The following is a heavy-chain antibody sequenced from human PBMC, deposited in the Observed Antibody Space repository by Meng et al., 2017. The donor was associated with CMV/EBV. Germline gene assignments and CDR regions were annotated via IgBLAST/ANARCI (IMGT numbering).Heavy chain of an antibody. CDR3: ARDKVLRLRGGDYYYGMDV. J-gene: IGHJ6*02. D-gene: IGHD5-12*01. CDR2: IYSGGST. CDR1: GFTVSSSY. V-gene: IGHV3-53*01. Sequence: GGSLRLSCAASGFTVSSSYMSWVRQAPGKGLEWVSVIYSGGSTYYADSVKGRFTISRDNSKNTLYLQMNSLRAEDTAVYYCARDKVLRLRGGDYYYGMDVWGQGTTVTV.